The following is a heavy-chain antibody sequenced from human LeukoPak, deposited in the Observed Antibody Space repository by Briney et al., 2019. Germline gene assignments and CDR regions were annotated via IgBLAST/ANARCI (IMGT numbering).Heavy chain of an antibody. Sequence: SETLSLTCTVSGGSISSYYWSWIRQPAGKGLEWIGRIYTSGSTNYNPSLKSRVTMSVDTSRNQFSLKLSSVTAADTAVYYCARDLEGATNYYYYYMDVWGKGTTVTVSS. CDR2: IYTSGST. V-gene: IGHV4-4*07. J-gene: IGHJ6*03. D-gene: IGHD1-26*01. CDR3: ARDLEGATNYYYYYMDV. CDR1: GGSISSYY.